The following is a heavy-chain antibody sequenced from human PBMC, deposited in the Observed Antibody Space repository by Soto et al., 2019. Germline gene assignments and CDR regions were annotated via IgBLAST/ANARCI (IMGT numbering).Heavy chain of an antibody. V-gene: IGHV1-46*01. Sequence: GASVKVSCKASGYTFTSYYMHWVRQAPGQGLEWMGIINPSGGSTSYAQKFQGRVTMTRDTSTSTVYMELSSLRSEDTAVYYCARAPEVVVAAHYYYGMDVWGQGTTVTVSS. J-gene: IGHJ6*02. CDR3: ARAPEVVVAAHYYYGMDV. CDR1: GYTFTSYY. D-gene: IGHD2-15*01. CDR2: INPSGGST.